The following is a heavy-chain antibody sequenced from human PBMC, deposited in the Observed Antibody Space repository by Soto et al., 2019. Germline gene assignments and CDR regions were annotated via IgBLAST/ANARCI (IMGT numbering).Heavy chain of an antibody. V-gene: IGHV1-18*01. J-gene: IGHJ4*02. CDR3: ARNDYDILTGYYTDLPFTFDY. CDR2: ISAYNGNT. CDR1: GYTFTSYG. D-gene: IGHD3-9*01. Sequence: DSVKVSCKPSGYTFTSYGISWVLQAPGQGLDWMGWISAYNGNTNYAQKLQGRVTMTTDTSTSTAYMELRSLRSDDTAVYYCARNDYDILTGYYTDLPFTFDYWGQGTLVTVSS.